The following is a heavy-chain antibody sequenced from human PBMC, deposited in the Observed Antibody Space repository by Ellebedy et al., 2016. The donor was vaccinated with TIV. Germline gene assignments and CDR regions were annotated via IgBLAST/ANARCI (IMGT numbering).Heavy chain of an antibody. CDR1: GFTFSSYA. CDR2: IGLSVTST. J-gene: IGHJ4*02. V-gene: IGHV3-23*01. D-gene: IGHD2-15*01. Sequence: GESLKISCAASGFTFSSYAMNWVRQAPGKGLEWVSGIGLSVTSTYYSDSVKGRFTIFRDNSKNTIYLQMNSLRDEDTAVYYCTSPAVGHTTGCCRYYFDYWGLGTLVTVSS. CDR3: TSPAVGHTTGCCRYYFDY.